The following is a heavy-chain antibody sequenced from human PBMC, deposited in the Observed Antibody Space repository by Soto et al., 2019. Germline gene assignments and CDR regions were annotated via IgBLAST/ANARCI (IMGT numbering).Heavy chain of an antibody. J-gene: IGHJ4*02. CDR2: INTNNGGT. CDR1: GYTFTAHY. V-gene: IGHV1-2*04. CDR3: ARGTGTSWFDY. Sequence: QVQLVQSGAEVKKPGASVKVSCKASGYTFTAHYIHWVRQGPGQGLEWMGCINTNNGGTNYAQKRQGWVNMTRDTSISTAYMEVGSLRFDDMAVYYCARGTGTSWFDYWGQGTLVTVSS. D-gene: IGHD2-15*01.